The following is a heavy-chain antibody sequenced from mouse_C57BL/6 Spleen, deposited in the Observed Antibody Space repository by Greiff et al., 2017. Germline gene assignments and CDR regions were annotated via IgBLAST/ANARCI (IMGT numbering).Heavy chain of an antibody. Sequence: EVQLQQSGAELVKPGASVKLSCTASGFTIKDYYMHWVKQRTGQGLEWIGRIDPEDGETKYAPKFQGKATITADTSSNTAYLQLSSLTSEDTAVYDCARYLMDDYDPYFDYWGQGTTLTVSA. J-gene: IGHJ2*01. CDR1: GFTIKDYY. CDR3: ARYLMDDYDPYFDY. V-gene: IGHV14-2*01. CDR2: IDPEDGET. D-gene: IGHD2-4*01.